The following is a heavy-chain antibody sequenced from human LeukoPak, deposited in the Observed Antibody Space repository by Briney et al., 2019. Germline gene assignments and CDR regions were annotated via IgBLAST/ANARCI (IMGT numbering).Heavy chain of an antibody. J-gene: IGHJ4*02. D-gene: IGHD4-11*01. CDR3: ARSPTVKYYFDY. CDR1: GYTFTDYF. V-gene: IGHV1-2*02. CDR2: INPNSGGT. Sequence: ASVKVSCEASGYTFTDYFIHWVRQAPGQGLEWMGWINPNSGGTNYAQKFQGRVTMTRDTSISTAYMELSRLRSDDTAVYYCARSPTVKYYFDYWGQGTLVTVSS.